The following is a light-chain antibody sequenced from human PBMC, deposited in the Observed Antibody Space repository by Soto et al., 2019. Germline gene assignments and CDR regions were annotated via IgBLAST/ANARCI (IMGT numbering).Light chain of an antibody. CDR2: AAS. V-gene: IGKV1-12*01. CDR3: QQFSSYPLT. CDR1: QGIGDW. Sequence: DIQMTQSPSSVSASVGDRVTITCRASQGIGDWLAWFQQKPGQAPKLLIYAASSLQSGVPSRFSGSGSGTDFTLTISSLQPEDFAVYYCQQFSSYPLTFGGGTKVEIK. J-gene: IGKJ4*01.